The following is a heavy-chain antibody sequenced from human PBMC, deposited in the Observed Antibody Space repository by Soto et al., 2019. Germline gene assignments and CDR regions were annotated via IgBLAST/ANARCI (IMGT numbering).Heavy chain of an antibody. D-gene: IGHD4-17*01. Sequence: GGSLRLSCAASGVTVSNNYMSWVRQAPGKGLEWVSVIYSNGDIRYSDSVKGRFTTSRDKSQNTLYLHMNNLRAEDTAVYYCARNLPVTTLGYWGQGTLVTVSS. V-gene: IGHV3-66*01. J-gene: IGHJ4*02. CDR2: IYSNGDI. CDR1: GVTVSNNY. CDR3: ARNLPVTTLGY.